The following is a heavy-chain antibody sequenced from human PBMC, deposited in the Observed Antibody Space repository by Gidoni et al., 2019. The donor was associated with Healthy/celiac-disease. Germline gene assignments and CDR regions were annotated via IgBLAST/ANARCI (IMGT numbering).Heavy chain of an antibody. Sequence: QVQLQQWGAGLWKPSETLSLTCAVYGESFSGYYWSWIRQPPGKGLEWIGEINHSGSTTSNPSLKSRVTISVDTSKNQFSLKLSSVTAADTAVYYCARGYNWNYDYWGQGTLVTVSS. J-gene: IGHJ4*02. CDR1: GESFSGYY. D-gene: IGHD1-1*01. CDR2: INHSGST. CDR3: ARGYNWNYDY. V-gene: IGHV4-34*01.